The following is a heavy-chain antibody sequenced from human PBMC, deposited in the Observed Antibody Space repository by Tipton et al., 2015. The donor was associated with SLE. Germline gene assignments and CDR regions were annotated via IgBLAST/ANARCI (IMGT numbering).Heavy chain of an antibody. CDR1: GDSLITHY. Sequence: TLSLTCTVSGDSLITHYWSWIRQPAGKGLEWIGRVSRSESAKYNPSLKSRVSMSLDTSKNQFSLKLRFVTAADTAVYYCARDQWLALFDYWGQGTLVTVSS. D-gene: IGHD6-19*01. CDR2: VSRSESA. CDR3: ARDQWLALFDY. V-gene: IGHV4-4*07. J-gene: IGHJ4*02.